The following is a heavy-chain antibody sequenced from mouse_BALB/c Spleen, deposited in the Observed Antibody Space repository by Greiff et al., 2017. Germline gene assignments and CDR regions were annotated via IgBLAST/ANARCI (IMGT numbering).Heavy chain of an antibody. J-gene: IGHJ4*01. CDR1: GYSITSDYA. CDR2: ISYSGST. V-gene: IGHV3-2*02. CDR3: ARGLDYDGDLYHAMDY. D-gene: IGHD2-4*01. Sequence: EVQGVESGPGLVKPSQSLSLTCTVTGYSITSDYAWNWIRQFPGNKLEWMGYISYSGSTSYNPSLKSRISITRDTSKNQFFLQLNSVTTEDTATYYCARGLDYDGDLYHAMDYWGQGTSVTVSS.